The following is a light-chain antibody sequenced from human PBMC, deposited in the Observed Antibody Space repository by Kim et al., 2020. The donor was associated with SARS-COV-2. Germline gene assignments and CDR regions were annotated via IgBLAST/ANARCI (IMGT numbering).Light chain of an antibody. J-gene: IGKJ1*01. CDR3: QHYGSS. CDR1: QSVGSSY. Sequence: EIVLTQSPGTLSLSPGERATLSCRASQSVGSSYLAWYQQKPGQAPRLLMYGASTRATGIPDRFSGSGSGTDFTLTISRLEREEFAVYYWQHYGSSFGRGNKVDIK. V-gene: IGKV3-20*01. CDR2: GAS.